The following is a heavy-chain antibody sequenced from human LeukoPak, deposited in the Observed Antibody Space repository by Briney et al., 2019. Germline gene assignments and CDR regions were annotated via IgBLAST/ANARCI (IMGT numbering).Heavy chain of an antibody. CDR2: IYYSGST. V-gene: IGHV4-59*12. CDR3: ARDRKYYDSLVVDYFDY. CDR1: GGSISSYY. D-gene: IGHD3-22*01. Sequence: PSETLSLTCTVSGGSISSYYWSWIRQPPGKGLEWIGYIYYSGSTNYNPSLKSRVTISVDTSKNQFSLKLSSVTAADTAVYYCARDRKYYDSLVVDYFDYWGQGTLVTVSS. J-gene: IGHJ4*02.